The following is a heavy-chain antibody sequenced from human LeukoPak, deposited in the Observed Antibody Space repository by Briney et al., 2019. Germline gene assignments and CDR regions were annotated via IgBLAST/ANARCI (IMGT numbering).Heavy chain of an antibody. CDR2: IRSKAYGGTT. J-gene: IGHJ3*02. CDR3: TRDLGYYYDSSGTSDAFDI. Sequence: PGGSLRLSRTASGFTFGDYAMSWVRQAPGKGLEWVGFIRSKAYGGTTEYAASVKGRFTISRDDSKSIAYLQMNSLKTEDTAVYYCTRDLGYYYDSSGTSDAFDIWGQGTMVTVSS. D-gene: IGHD3-22*01. V-gene: IGHV3-49*04. CDR1: GFTFGDYA.